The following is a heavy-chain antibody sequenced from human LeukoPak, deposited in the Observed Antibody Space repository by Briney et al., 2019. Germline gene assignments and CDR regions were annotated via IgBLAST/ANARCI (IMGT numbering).Heavy chain of an antibody. J-gene: IGHJ4*02. CDR1: GGSISSYY. CDR3: ARGRRWNDLGY. V-gene: IGHV4-39*07. CDR2: IYYSGST. D-gene: IGHD1-1*01. Sequence: PSETLSLTCTVSGGSISSYYWGWIRQPPGKGLEWIGSIYYSGSTYYNPSLKSRVTISVDTSKNQFSLKLSSVTAADTAVYYCARGRRWNDLGYWGQGTLVTVSS.